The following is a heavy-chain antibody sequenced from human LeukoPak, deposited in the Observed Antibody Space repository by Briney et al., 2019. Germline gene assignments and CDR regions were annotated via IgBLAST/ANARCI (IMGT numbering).Heavy chain of an antibody. V-gene: IGHV3-11*04. CDR1: GFTFSDYN. CDR3: ARANFDP. D-gene: IGHD4/OR15-4a*01. J-gene: IGHJ5*02. CDR2: ISRSGSTK. Sequence: GGSLRLSCAASGFTFSDYNMRWIRQAPGKGLEWVSSISRSGSTKYYADSVKGRFTISRDNAKNSLYLQMNSLRAEDTAVYYCARANFDPWGQGTLVTVSS.